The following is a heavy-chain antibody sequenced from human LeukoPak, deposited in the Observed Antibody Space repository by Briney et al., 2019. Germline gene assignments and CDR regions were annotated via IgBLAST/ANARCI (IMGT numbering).Heavy chain of an antibody. V-gene: IGHV5-51*01. D-gene: IGHD6-19*01. CDR1: GYSFTSYW. J-gene: IGHJ6*02. CDR3: ARCGYSSGWYFDYYYGMDV. Sequence: GESLKISCKGSGYSFTSYWIGWVRQMPGKGLEWMGIIYPGDSDTRSSPSFQGQVTISAAKSISTAYLQWSSLKASDTAMYYCARCGYSSGWYFDYYYGMDVWGQGTTVTVSS. CDR2: IYPGDSDT.